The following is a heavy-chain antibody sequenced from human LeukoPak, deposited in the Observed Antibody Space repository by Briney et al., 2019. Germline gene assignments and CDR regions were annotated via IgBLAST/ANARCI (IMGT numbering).Heavy chain of an antibody. Sequence: SQTLSLTCTVSGGSISSGSYYWSWIRQPAGKGLEWIGRIYTSGGTNYNPSLKSRVTISIDTSKNQFSLKLSSVTAADTAVYYCARDTWGTTYYFDYWGHGTLVTVSS. V-gene: IGHV4-61*02. D-gene: IGHD3-16*01. J-gene: IGHJ4*01. CDR3: ARDTWGTTYYFDY. CDR2: IYTSGGT. CDR1: GGSISSGSYY.